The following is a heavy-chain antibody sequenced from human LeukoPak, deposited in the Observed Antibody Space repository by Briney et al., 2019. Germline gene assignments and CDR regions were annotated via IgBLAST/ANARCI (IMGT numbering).Heavy chain of an antibody. V-gene: IGHV3-7*01. Sequence: GGSLRLSCVVSGFTFSWSTMTWVREAPGKGPEWVAKMKEDGTEIHYVDSVKGRFTISRDNAKNSLYLEMNSLRVEDTAVYYCATGGAPGGRFENWGQGMLVTVSS. D-gene: IGHD1-26*01. CDR1: GFTFSWST. CDR2: MKEDGTEI. J-gene: IGHJ4*02. CDR3: ATGGAPGGRFEN.